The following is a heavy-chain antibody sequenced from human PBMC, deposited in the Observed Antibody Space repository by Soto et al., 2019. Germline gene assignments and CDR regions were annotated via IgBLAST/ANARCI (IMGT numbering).Heavy chain of an antibody. Sequence: QITLNEAGPTQVKPRQTLTLTCTFSGFSLTTSGVGVGWIRQSPGKAPEWLALIYWDDDKRYSQSLKSRLTSTKATSKNQVVLTMADLDPADTATYYCAHRVLRTVFGLVTTTAIYFDFWGQGTPVAVSS. J-gene: IGHJ4*02. CDR2: IYWDDDK. D-gene: IGHD3-3*01. CDR3: AHRVLRTVFGLVTTTAIYFDF. V-gene: IGHV2-5*02. CDR1: GFSLTTSGVG.